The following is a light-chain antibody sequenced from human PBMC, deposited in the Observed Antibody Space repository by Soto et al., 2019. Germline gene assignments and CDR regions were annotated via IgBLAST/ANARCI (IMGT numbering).Light chain of an antibody. Sequence: DIVMTKHPQYVPVSLGGGGATNSNSARRGFYSSNNKNYLAWYLQKPGQSPQLLIYLGSNRASRVPDRFSGSGSGTDFTLKISRVEAEDVGVYYCVQALQSPPWTFGQGTKVDIK. CDR1: RRGFYSSNNKNY. V-gene: IGKV2-28*01. CDR2: LGS. J-gene: IGKJ1*01. CDR3: VQALQSPPWT.